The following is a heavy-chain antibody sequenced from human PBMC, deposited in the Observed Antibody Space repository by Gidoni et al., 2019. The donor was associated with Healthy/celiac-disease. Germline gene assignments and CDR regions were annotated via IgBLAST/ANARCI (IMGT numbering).Heavy chain of an antibody. Sequence: QVQLQESGPGLVKPSQTMSLTCTVSGGSISSGDSYWSCIRQPPGQGLEVIGYLYYSGSTSYNPSLKSPVTISVDTSKNQFSLKLSSVTAADTAVYYWAREWVEPRAFDIWGQGTMVTVSS. V-gene: IGHV4-30-4*08. CDR2: LYYSGST. D-gene: IGHD1-26*01. J-gene: IGHJ3*02. CDR3: AREWVEPRAFDI. CDR1: GGSISSGDSY.